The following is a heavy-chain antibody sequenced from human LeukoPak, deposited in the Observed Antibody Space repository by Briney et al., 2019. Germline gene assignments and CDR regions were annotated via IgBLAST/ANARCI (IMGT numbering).Heavy chain of an antibody. J-gene: IGHJ6*02. V-gene: IGHV1-69*13. CDR3: ARGRRYAHYYGMDV. Sequence: ASVNVSCKASGGTFSSYAISWVRQAPGQGLEWMGGIIPIFGTANYAQKFQGRVTITADESTSTAYMELSSLRSEDTAVYYCARGRRYAHYYGMDVWGQGTTVTVSS. CDR1: GGTFSSYA. CDR2: IIPIFGTA. D-gene: IGHD1-1*01.